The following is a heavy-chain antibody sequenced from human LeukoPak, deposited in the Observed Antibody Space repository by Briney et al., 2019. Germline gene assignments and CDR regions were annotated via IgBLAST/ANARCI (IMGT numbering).Heavy chain of an antibody. CDR1: GFTFSSYA. CDR2: ISGSGGST. D-gene: IGHD5-18*01. J-gene: IGHJ4*02. Sequence: TGGSLRLSCAASGFTFSSYAMSWVRQAPGKGLAWVSAISGSGGSTYYADSVKGRFTISRDNSKNTLYLQMNSLRAEDTAVYYCATSGYSYGYVDYWGQGTLVTVSS. CDR3: ATSGYSYGYVDY. V-gene: IGHV3-23*01.